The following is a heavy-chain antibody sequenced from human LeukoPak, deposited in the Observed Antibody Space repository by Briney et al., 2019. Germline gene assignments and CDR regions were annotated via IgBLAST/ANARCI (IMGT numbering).Heavy chain of an antibody. CDR1: GVSFSGYY. J-gene: IGHJ5*02. Sequence: PSETLSLTCAVYGVSFSGYYWSWIRQPPGKGLEWIGEINHTGSTNCNPSLKSRVTISVDTSKNQFSLKLSSVTAADTAMYYCARGEAGYCSSTSCYGFRWFDPWGQGTLVTVSS. CDR2: INHTGST. CDR3: ARGEAGYCSSTSCYGFRWFDP. D-gene: IGHD2-2*01. V-gene: IGHV4-34*01.